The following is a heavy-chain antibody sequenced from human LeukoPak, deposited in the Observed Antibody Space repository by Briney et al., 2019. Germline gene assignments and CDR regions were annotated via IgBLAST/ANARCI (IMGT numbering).Heavy chain of an antibody. J-gene: IGHJ4*02. V-gene: IGHV4-38-2*02. CDR3: ARSEINDYIKY. Sequence: SETLSLTCTVSGYSINSGYDWGWIRQAPGKRLEWLGSISQSGTTYDNPSLKSRVTLSVDTSKNQVSLKLSSVTAADTAVYYCARSEINDYIKYWGQGILVTVSS. CDR2: ISQSGTT. D-gene: IGHD3-16*01. CDR1: GYSINSGYD.